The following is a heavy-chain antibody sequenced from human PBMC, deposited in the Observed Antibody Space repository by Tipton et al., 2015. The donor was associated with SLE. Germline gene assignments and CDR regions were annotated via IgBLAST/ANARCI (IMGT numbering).Heavy chain of an antibody. Sequence: LRLSCTVSGGSISSGSYYWSWIRQPAGKGLEWIGRIYTSGSINYNPSLKSRVTISVDTFKNQFSLKLSSVTAADTAVYYCAREKYSSSSFDYWGQGTLVTVPS. V-gene: IGHV4-61*02. J-gene: IGHJ4*02. CDR3: AREKYSSSSFDY. CDR2: IYTSGSI. D-gene: IGHD6-6*01. CDR1: GGSISSGSYY.